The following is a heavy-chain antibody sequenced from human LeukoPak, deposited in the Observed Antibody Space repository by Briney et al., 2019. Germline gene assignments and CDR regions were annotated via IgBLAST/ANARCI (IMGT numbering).Heavy chain of an antibody. V-gene: IGHV3-11*01. CDR1: GFTFSDYY. D-gene: IGHD3-10*01. Sequence: MSGGSLRLSCAASGFTFSDYYMSWIRQAPGKGLEWVSYISSSGSTIYYADSVKGRFTISRDNAKNSLYLQMNSLRAEDTAVYYCARVPLVRGVIRYYYYYMDVWGKGTTVTISS. CDR2: ISSSGSTI. J-gene: IGHJ6*03. CDR3: ARVPLVRGVIRYYYYYMDV.